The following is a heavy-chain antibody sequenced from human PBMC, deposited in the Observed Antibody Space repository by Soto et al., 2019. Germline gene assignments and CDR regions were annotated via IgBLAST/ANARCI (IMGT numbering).Heavy chain of an antibody. J-gene: IGHJ2*01. CDR3: ARDEGYCSNSGWYFTL. CDR1: GFTFSRDA. Sequence: GGSLRLSCAASGFTFSRDAMHWVRQAPGKGLEWVAVISYHGKKTYYADSVQGRFTISRDNSKNTLYLQMNSLGIEDTAVYYCARDEGYCSNSGWYFTLGGRGTLLTAPQ. V-gene: IGHV3-30*04. CDR2: ISYHGKKT. D-gene: IGHD2-2*01.